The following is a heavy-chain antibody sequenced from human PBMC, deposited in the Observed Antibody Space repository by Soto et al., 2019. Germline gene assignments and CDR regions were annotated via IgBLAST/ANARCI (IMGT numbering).Heavy chain of an antibody. CDR2: IFHSGST. D-gene: IGHD3-10*01. V-gene: IGHV4-4*02. J-gene: IGHJ4*02. CDR1: SGSISSSNW. Sequence: QVQLQESGPGLVKPSGTLSLTCAVSSGSISSSNWWSWVRQPPGKGLEWIGEIFHSGSTNYNPALKSRVTISVDKAKNQFSRKLSSVTAEDTAVYYCARDRVGSGGAYYFDYWGQGTLVTVSS. CDR3: ARDRVGSGGAYYFDY.